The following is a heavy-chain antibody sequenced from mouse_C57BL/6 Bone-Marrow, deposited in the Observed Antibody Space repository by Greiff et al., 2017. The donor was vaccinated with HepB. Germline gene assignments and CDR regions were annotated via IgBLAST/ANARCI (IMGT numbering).Heavy chain of an antibody. D-gene: IGHD1-1*01. Sequence: VKLMESGAELVKPGASVKMSCKASGYTFTTYPIEWMKQNHGKSLEWIGNFHPYNDDTKYNEKFKGKATLTVEKSSSTVYLELSRLTSDDSAVYYCARGHYGSSPHWYFDVWGTGTTVTVSS. J-gene: IGHJ1*03. V-gene: IGHV1-47*01. CDR3: ARGHYGSSPHWYFDV. CDR1: GYTFTTYP. CDR2: FHPYNDDT.